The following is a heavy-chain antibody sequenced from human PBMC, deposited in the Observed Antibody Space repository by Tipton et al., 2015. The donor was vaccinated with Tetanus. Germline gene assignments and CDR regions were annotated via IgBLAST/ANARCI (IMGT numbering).Heavy chain of an antibody. D-gene: IGHD2-15*01. CDR1: GGTFSSYA. Sequence: QSGAEVKKPGSSVKVSCKASGGTFSSYAISWVRQAPGQGLEWMGGIIPIFGTANYAQKFQGRVTITADESTSTAYMELSSLRSEDTAVYYCAGVRPCSGGSCYSWYFDYWGQGTLVTVSS. CDR3: AGVRPCSGGSCYSWYFDY. CDR2: IIPIFGTA. V-gene: IGHV1-69*01. J-gene: IGHJ4*02.